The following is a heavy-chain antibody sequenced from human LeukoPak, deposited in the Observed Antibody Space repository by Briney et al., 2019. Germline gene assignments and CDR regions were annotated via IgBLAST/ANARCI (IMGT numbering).Heavy chain of an antibody. Sequence: PSETLSLTCAVYGGSFSGYYWSWIRQPPGKGLEWIGEINHSGSTNYNPSLKSRVTISVDTSKNQSSLKLSSVTAADTAVYYCARNRRLTVTTWYDYWGQGTLVTVSS. CDR1: GGSFSGYY. D-gene: IGHD4-11*01. V-gene: IGHV4-34*01. CDR3: ARNRRLTVTTWYDY. J-gene: IGHJ4*02. CDR2: INHSGST.